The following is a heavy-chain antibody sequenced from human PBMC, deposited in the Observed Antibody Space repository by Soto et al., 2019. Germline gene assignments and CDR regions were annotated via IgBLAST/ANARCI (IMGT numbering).Heavy chain of an antibody. CDR2: ISAVYERT. V-gene: IGHV3-23*01. J-gene: IGHJ6*02. Sequence: VGSLRLSCAASGFRFNSYAMSWVRQAPGKGLEWVSGISAVYERTSYAGSVKGRFSISRDSSKNTVYLQMSSLRGEDTALYYCAKGRSGEYYYYAMDVWGPGTTVTVSS. D-gene: IGHD6-25*01. CDR1: GFRFNSYA. CDR3: AKGRSGEYYYYAMDV.